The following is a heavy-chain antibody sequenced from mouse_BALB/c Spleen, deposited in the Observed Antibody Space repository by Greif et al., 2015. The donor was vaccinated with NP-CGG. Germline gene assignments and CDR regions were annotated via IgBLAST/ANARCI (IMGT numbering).Heavy chain of an antibody. D-gene: IGHD1-1*01. CDR2: IDPANGNT. Sequence: EVKLMESGAELVKPGASVKLSCTASGFNIKDTYMHWVKQRPEQGLEWIGRIDPANGNTKYDPKFQGKATITADSSSNTACLQLSSLTSEDTAVYYCVIYYYGWYFDVWGAGTTVTVSS. CDR3: VIYYYGWYFDV. CDR1: GFNIKDTY. J-gene: IGHJ1*01. V-gene: IGHV14-3*02.